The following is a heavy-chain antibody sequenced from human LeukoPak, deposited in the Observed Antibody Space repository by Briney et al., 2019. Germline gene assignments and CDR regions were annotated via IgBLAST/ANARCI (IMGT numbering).Heavy chain of an antibody. CDR2: ISGSGGST. CDR1: GFTFSSYA. V-gene: IGHV3-23*01. D-gene: IGHD6-6*01. Sequence: PGGSLRLSCAASGFTFSSYAMSWVRQAPGKGLEWVSAISGSGGSTYYADSVKGRFTISRDNSKNTLYLQMSSLRAEDTAVYYCAKDQTRIAARPNLVYWGQGTLVTVSS. CDR3: AKDQTRIAARPNLVY. J-gene: IGHJ4*02.